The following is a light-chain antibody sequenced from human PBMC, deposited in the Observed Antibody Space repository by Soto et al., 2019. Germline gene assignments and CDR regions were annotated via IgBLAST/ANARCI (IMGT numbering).Light chain of an antibody. CDR2: LNSDGSH. J-gene: IGLJ3*02. Sequence: QPVLTQSPSASASLGASVKLTCTLSSGHSSYAIAWHQQQPEKGPRYLMTLNSDGSHSKGDGLPDRFSGSIPGAERYLTISSLHSEDEADYYCQTWGTGDWVFGGGTKLTVL. V-gene: IGLV4-69*01. CDR1: SGHSSYA. CDR3: QTWGTGDWV.